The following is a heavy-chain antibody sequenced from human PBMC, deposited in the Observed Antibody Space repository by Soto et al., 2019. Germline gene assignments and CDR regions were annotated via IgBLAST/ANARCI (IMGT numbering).Heavy chain of an antibody. CDR3: AKVWSTSRSPPTRYYFDY. CDR1: GFTFSSYA. V-gene: IGHV3-23*01. D-gene: IGHD3-10*01. Sequence: PGGSLRLSCAASGFTFSSYAMSWVRQAPGKGLEWVSAISGSGGSTYYADSVKGRFTISRDNSKNTLYLQMNSLRAEDTAVYYCAKVWSTSRSPPTRYYFDYWGQGTLVTVSS. CDR2: ISGSGGST. J-gene: IGHJ4*02.